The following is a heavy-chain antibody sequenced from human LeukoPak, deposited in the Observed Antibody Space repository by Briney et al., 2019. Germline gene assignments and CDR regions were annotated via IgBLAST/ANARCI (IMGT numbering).Heavy chain of an antibody. CDR1: GGSISDPY. D-gene: IGHD3-22*01. V-gene: IGHV4-4*07. CDR3: ARENYYDSSGYSEGMDV. Sequence: SETLSLTCSVSGGSISDPYLSWIRKPAGKGLEGIGRTYVSGTTNYNPSLRSRVTMSMDTSKNQFSLRLTSVTAADTAVYYCARENYYDSSGYSEGMDVWGQGTTVTVS. J-gene: IGHJ6*02. CDR2: TYVSGTT.